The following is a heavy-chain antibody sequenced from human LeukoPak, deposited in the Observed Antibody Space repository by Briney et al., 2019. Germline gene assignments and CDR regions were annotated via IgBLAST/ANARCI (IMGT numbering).Heavy chain of an antibody. D-gene: IGHD3-10*01. V-gene: IGHV3-30*18. CDR1: GFTFSSYG. Sequence: GGSLRLSCAASGFTFSSYGTHWVRQAPGKGLEWVAIISYDGSNKYYVDSVKGRFTISRDNSKNTLYLQMSSLRAEDTAVYYCAKEIQWFGELSVFDYWGQGTLVTVSS. CDR3: AKEIQWFGELSVFDY. CDR2: ISYDGSNK. J-gene: IGHJ4*02.